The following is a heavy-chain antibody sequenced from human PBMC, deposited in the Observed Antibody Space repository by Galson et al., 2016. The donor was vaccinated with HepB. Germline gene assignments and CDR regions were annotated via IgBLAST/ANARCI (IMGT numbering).Heavy chain of an antibody. CDR1: GDSVSGYY. J-gene: IGHJ4*02. D-gene: IGHD3-16*01. CDR3: ARLSCSTTDCLHPPYDS. Sequence: SETLSLTCTVSGDSVSGYYWGWIRQSPGKGLEYIGYKHYRGWADYNPSLNRRVTISLDTSKNQFSLILTSVTAADTGMYHCARLSCSTTDCLHPPYDSWGQGTLVTVSS. CDR2: KHYRGWA. V-gene: IGHV4-59*02.